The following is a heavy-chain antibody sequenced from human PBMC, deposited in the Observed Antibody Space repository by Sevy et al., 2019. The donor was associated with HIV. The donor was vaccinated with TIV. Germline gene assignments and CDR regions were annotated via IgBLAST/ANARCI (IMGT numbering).Heavy chain of an antibody. J-gene: IGHJ3*02. CDR1: GYTFPNHG. CDR2: ISAYNGNT. Sequence: ASVKVSCKASGYTFPNHGISWVRQAPGQGLEWMGWISAYNGNTNYAQKLQGRVTMTTDTSTSTAYMELSSLRSDDTAMYYCAVGSGSYNGFDIWGQGTMVTVSS. V-gene: IGHV1-18*01. D-gene: IGHD3-10*01. CDR3: AVGSGSYNGFDI.